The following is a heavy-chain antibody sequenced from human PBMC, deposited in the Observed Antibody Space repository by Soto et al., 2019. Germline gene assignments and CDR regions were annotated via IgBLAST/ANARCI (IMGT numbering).Heavy chain of an antibody. J-gene: IGHJ3*02. D-gene: IGHD5-18*01. CDR3: ARVWGYSYGLASDI. CDR2: INHSGST. CDR1: GGSFSGYY. V-gene: IGHV4-34*01. Sequence: SETLSLTCAVYGGSFSGYYWTWFRQPPGTGLEWIGEINHSGSTNYNPSLKSRVTISVDTSKNQFSLKLTSVTAADTAVYYCARVWGYSYGLASDIWGQGTMVT.